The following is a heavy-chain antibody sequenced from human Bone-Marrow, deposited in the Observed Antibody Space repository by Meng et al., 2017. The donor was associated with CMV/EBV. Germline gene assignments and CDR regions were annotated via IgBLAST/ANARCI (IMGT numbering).Heavy chain of an antibody. Sequence: SVKVSCKASGGTFSSYAISWVRQAPGQGLEWMGGIIPIFGTANYAQKFQGRVTITTDESTSTAYMELSSLRSEDTAVYYCARGHDFEQSWEQGYDIWGQGTTVTVSS. CDR2: IIPIFGTA. D-gene: IGHD3/OR15-3a*01. V-gene: IGHV1-69*05. J-gene: IGHJ6*02. CDR3: ARGHDFEQSWEQGYDI. CDR1: GGTFSSYA.